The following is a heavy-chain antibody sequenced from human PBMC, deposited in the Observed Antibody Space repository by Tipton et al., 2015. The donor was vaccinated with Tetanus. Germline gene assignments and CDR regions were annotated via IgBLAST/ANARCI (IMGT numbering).Heavy chain of an antibody. Sequence: SLRLSCAASGFTFRSYTLNWVRQAPGKGLEWVSSISGNSNYIYYADSVKGRFTISRDNAKNSVYLQMNRLRREDTAVYYCASSTVTRWGPGTLVTVSS. CDR1: GFTFRSYT. CDR2: ISGNSNYI. CDR3: ASSTVTR. J-gene: IGHJ4*02. V-gene: IGHV3-21*06. D-gene: IGHD4-17*01.